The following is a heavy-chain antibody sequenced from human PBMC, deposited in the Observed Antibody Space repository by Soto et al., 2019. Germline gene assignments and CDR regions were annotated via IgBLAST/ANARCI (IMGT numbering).Heavy chain of an antibody. CDR1: GYTITGNY. CDR3: ARSPYLGYCSGGSCLGNWFDP. CDR2: INPNSGGT. V-gene: IGHV1-2*04. Sequence: ASVKLSCKDSGYTITGNYMHWVRQAPEQGLEWMGWINPNSGGTNYAQKFQGWVTMTRDTSISTAYMELSRLRSDDTAVYYCARSPYLGYCSGGSCLGNWFDPWGQGTLVTVSS. J-gene: IGHJ5*02. D-gene: IGHD2-15*01.